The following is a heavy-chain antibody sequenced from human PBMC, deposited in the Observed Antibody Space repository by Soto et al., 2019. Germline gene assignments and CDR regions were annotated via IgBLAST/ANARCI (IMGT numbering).Heavy chain of an antibody. CDR2: IYYTGST. V-gene: IGHV4-38-2*02. J-gene: IGHJ6*02. D-gene: IGHD3-3*01. Sequence: NPSETLSLTCGVSGYSISSGYFWVWIRQPPGKGLEWMGSIYYTGSTYYNPSLLTRITISVDTSKNQYSLKLSSVTAADTALYYCARDYYDFWSGEYHNGMDVWGPVTTATVSS. CDR1: GYSISSGYF. CDR3: ARDYYDFWSGEYHNGMDV.